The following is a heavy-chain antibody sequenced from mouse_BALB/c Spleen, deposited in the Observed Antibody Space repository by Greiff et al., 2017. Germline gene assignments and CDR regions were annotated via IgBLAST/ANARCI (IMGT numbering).Heavy chain of an antibody. Sequence: VQLQQSGAELMTPGASVKISCKATGYTFSSYWIEWVKQRPGHGLEWLGEILPGSGSTNYYEKFKGKATFTADTSSNTAYMQLSSLTSEDSAFYYCARSPKFTNYYGTRGWYFDDWGAGNTGTVSS. D-gene: IGHD1-1*01. J-gene: IGHJ1*01. CDR1: GYTFSSYW. V-gene: IGHV1-9*01. CDR3: ARSPKFTNYYGTRGWYFDD. CDR2: ILPGSGST.